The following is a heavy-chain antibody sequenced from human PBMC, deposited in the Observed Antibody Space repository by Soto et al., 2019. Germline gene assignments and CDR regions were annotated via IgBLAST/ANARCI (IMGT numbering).Heavy chain of an antibody. CDR1: GFTFSSHW. D-gene: IGHD2-15*01. V-gene: IGHV3-74*01. CDR3: GRVLSNYYGVAV. Sequence: PGGSLRLSCVASGFTFSSHWMPWVRQAPGKGLVWVSRIKYDGSTTSYADSVKGRFTISRDNAKNTVHLQMNSLRAEVTGVYSCGRVLSNYYGVAVWGQGTTVTVSS. CDR2: IKYDGSTT. J-gene: IGHJ6*02.